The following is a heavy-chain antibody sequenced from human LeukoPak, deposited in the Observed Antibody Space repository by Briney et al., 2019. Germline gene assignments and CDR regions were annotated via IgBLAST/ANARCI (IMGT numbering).Heavy chain of an antibody. Sequence: PGGSLRLSCAASGFTFSSYWMHWVRQAPGKGLVWVSRINTDGSNTIYADSVKGRFTISRDNAKNTLYLQMNSLRAEDTAVYYCARDQSIAGPTTADYWGQGTLVTVSS. CDR1: GFTFSSYW. J-gene: IGHJ4*02. D-gene: IGHD1-26*01. CDR2: INTDGSNT. V-gene: IGHV3-74*01. CDR3: ARDQSIAGPTTADY.